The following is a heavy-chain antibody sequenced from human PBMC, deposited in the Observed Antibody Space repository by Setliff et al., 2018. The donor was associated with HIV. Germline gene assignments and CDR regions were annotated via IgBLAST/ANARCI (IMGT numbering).Heavy chain of an antibody. CDR1: GYTFTTYS. CDR3: VRGEDCYGGTCHAQH. V-gene: IGHV1-3*01. J-gene: IGHJ4*02. CDR2: INVGKGDT. D-gene: IGHD2-15*01. Sequence: ASVKVSCKASGYTFTTYSLHWVRQAPGQSLEWMGWINVGKGDTKSSQKFQGRFTITTDTSANTAYMDLRTLRSDDTAVYFCVRGEDCYGGTCHAQHWGQGTLVTVSS.